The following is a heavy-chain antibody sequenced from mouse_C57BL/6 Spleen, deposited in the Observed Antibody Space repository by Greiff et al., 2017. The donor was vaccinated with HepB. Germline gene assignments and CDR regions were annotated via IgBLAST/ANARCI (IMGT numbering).Heavy chain of an antibody. CDR3: ARDCSSYFWFAY. CDR2: IYPGSGST. Sequence: QVQLQQPGAELVKPGASVKMSCKASGYTFTSYWITWVKQRPGQGLEWIGDIYPGSGSTNYNEKFKSKATLTVDTSSSTAYMQLSSLTSEDSAVYYCARDCSSYFWFAYWGQGTLVTVSA. D-gene: IGHD1-1*01. V-gene: IGHV1-55*01. CDR1: GYTFTSYW. J-gene: IGHJ3*01.